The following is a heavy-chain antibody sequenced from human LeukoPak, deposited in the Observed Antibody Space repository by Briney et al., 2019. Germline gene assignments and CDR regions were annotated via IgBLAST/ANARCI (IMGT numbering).Heavy chain of an antibody. V-gene: IGHV3-48*01. CDR2: ITSSSTTI. D-gene: IGHD6-13*01. CDR1: GFTFSTYN. Sequence: GGSLRLSCAASGFTFSTYNMNWVRQAPGKGLEWVSYITSSSTTIYYADSVKGRSTISRDNAKNSLYLQMNSLRAEDTAVYYCVRGAYSSSWLNFDYWGQGTLVTVSS. J-gene: IGHJ4*02. CDR3: VRGAYSSSWLNFDY.